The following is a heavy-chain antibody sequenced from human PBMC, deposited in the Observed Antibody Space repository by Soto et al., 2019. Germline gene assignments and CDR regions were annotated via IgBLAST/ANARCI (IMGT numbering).Heavy chain of an antibody. D-gene: IGHD3-3*01. V-gene: IGHV1-8*01. CDR2: MNTNTGNT. Sequence: ASVKFSCKTSGYTFTEFDINWVRQAPGQGLEWMGWMNTNTGNTGYAKKFQGRVTMTRDTSISTAYMELRRMRSEDTAVYYCARVVRFFGGHAGYWGQGTLVPVSS. J-gene: IGHJ4*02. CDR3: ARVVRFFGGHAGY. CDR1: GYTFTEFD.